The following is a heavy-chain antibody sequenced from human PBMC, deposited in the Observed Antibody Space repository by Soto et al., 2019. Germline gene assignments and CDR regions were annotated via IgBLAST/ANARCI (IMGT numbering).Heavy chain of an antibody. CDR3: TAGNWDPSLDFDY. CDR1: GFTFNDYT. Sequence: PGGSLRLSCTASGFTFNDYTLRWVRQAPGKGLEWVGFIRSKAYGGTTEYAASVKGRFTISRDDSKSIAYLQMNSLKTEDTAVYYCTAGNWDPSLDFDYWGQVTLVTFSS. CDR2: IRSKAYGGTT. J-gene: IGHJ4*02. V-gene: IGHV3-49*04. D-gene: IGHD1-26*01.